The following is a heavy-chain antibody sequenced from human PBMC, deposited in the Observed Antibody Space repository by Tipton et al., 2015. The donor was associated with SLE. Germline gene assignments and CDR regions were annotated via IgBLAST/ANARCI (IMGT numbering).Heavy chain of an antibody. Sequence: TLSLTCTVSGDSLSNYYWSWIRQSAGKGLAWMGRFYPGGTTSYNPSFKSRVTMSADTSKNQFSLKLNSVTAADTAVYYCARGVRIAVVKGWYFDLWGRDTLVTVSS. J-gene: IGHJ2*01. CDR1: GDSLSNYY. CDR3: ARGVRIAVVKGWYFDL. D-gene: IGHD6-19*01. V-gene: IGHV4-4*07. CDR2: FYPGGTT.